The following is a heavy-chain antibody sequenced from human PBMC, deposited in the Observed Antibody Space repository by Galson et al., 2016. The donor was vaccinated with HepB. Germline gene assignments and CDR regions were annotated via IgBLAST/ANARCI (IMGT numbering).Heavy chain of an antibody. Sequence: QSGAEVKKPGESLRISCEGSGYRFTNYWISWVRQMPGKGLEWMGRTDPSDSYSNYSPSFQGHVTISADKSINTAYLQWSGLQASDTAIYYCVGLGSAAGFGDVWGQGTTVTVSS. J-gene: IGHJ6*02. V-gene: IGHV5-10-1*01. CDR1: GYRFTNYW. D-gene: IGHD6-13*01. CDR2: TDPSDSYS. CDR3: VGLGSAAGFGDV.